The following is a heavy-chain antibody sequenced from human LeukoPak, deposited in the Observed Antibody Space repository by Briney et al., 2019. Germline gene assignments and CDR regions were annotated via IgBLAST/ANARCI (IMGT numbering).Heavy chain of an antibody. V-gene: IGHV3-30*14. J-gene: IGHJ4*02. D-gene: IGHD3-10*01. CDR1: GFTFSSYA. CDR2: ISYDGSNK. CDR3: ARDTSGSYPTA. Sequence: HPGGSLRLSCAASGFTFSSYAMHWVRQAPGKGLEGVAVISYDGSNKYYADSVKGRFTISRDNSKNTLYLQMNSLRAEDTAVYYCARDTSGSYPTAWGQGTLVTVSS.